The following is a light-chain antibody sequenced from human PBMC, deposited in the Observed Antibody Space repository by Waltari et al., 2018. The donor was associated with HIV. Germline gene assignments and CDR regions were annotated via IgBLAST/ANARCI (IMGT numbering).Light chain of an antibody. CDR1: QSVSSSY. CDR3: QLYGSSPLFT. Sequence: EIVLTQSPGTLSLSRGERATLSYSASQSVSSSYFGWYQQKPGQAPRLLIYGTSIRAGGIPDRFSGSGSGTDFTLTISRLEPEDFAVYYCQLYGSSPLFTFCPGTKVDI. V-gene: IGKV3-20*01. J-gene: IGKJ3*01. CDR2: GTS.